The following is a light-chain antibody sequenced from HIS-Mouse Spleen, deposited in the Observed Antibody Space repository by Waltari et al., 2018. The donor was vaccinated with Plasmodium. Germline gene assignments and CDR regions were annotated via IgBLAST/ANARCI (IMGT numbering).Light chain of an antibody. CDR3: QQYNNWSFT. CDR1: QSVSNN. Sequence: EIVMTQSPATLSVSPGERATLSCRASQSVSNNLAWYQQKPCQAPRLLIYGASTRATGIPARFSGSGSGTEFTLTISSLQSEDFAVYYCQQYNNWSFTFGPGTKVDIK. V-gene: IGKV3-15*01. CDR2: GAS. J-gene: IGKJ3*01.